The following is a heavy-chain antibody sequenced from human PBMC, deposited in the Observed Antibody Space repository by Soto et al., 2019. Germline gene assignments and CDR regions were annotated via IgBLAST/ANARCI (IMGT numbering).Heavy chain of an antibody. CDR2: INPQTGGT. V-gene: IGHV1-2*02. CDR1: GYTFTGYY. D-gene: IGHD2-2*01. J-gene: IGHJ6*02. Sequence: SVKVSCKASGYTFTGYYIHWVREAPGQGLEWMGWINPQTGGTSYAQKFQGRVTLSGDTSINTAYLELSRLTFDGAAVYFCARERYQVISDGMDVWGQGTTVTVSS. CDR3: ARERYQVISDGMDV.